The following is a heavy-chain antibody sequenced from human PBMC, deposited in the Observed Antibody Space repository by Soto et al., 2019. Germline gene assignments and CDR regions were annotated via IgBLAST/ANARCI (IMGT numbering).Heavy chain of an antibody. V-gene: IGHV4-34*02. Sequence: QVQLQQWGAGLLKPSETLSLTCGVYGGSLSVYYWSWIRQSPGKGLEWIGEINHSGSTNYNPSFKSRLTISVDTSKNQFSVKLTSVTAADTAVYYCALIPVRLSTCYSYMDVWGGGTTVTVSS. CDR1: GGSLSVYY. CDR2: INHSGST. J-gene: IGHJ6*03. CDR3: ALIPVRLSTCYSYMDV. D-gene: IGHD3-3*01.